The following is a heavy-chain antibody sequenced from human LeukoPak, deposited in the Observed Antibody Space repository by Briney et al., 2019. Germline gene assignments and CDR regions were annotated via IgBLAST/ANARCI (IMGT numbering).Heavy chain of an antibody. CDR3: TRRRFYFDY. Sequence: GGSLRLSCAASGFTFSDHYMDWVRQAPGKGLEWVGRIGNRVNAYTTEYAASVKGRFTISRDDSKNSLYLQMNSLKTEHTAVYYCTRRRFYFDYWGQGNLVTVSS. CDR2: IGNRVNAYTT. CDR1: GFTFSDHY. V-gene: IGHV3-72*01. J-gene: IGHJ4*02. D-gene: IGHD3-3*01.